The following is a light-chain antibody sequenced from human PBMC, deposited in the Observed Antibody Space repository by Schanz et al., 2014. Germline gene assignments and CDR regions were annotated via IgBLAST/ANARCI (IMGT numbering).Light chain of an antibody. CDR3: QQYYSTPQT. J-gene: IGKJ1*01. Sequence: DIVMTQSPEYLAVSLGERATIHCKSSQSLFYDSFNKNYLAWYQQKPGHPPRLLLYWASTRASGVPVRFSGSGSGADFTLTISSLQAEDVAVYYCQQYYSTPQTFGQGTKVEIK. CDR2: WAS. CDR1: QSLFYDSFNKNY. V-gene: IGKV4-1*01.